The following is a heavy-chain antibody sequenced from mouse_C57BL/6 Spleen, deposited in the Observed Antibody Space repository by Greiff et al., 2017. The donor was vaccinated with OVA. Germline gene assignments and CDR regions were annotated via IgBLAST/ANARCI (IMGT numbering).Heavy chain of an antibody. J-gene: IGHJ4*01. CDR2: IRNKANGYTT. CDR1: GFTFTDYY. D-gene: IGHD2-3*01. Sequence: EVQLQESGGGLVQPGGSLSLSCAASGFTFTDYYMSWVRQPPGKALEWLGFIRNKANGYTTEYSASVKGRFTISRDNSQSILYLQMNALRAEDSATYYCARCLYDGYHYYYAMDYWGQGTSVTVSS. CDR3: ARCLYDGYHYYYAMDY. V-gene: IGHV7-3*01.